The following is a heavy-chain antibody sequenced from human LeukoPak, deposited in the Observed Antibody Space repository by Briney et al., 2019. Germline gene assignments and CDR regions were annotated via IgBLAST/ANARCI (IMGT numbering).Heavy chain of an antibody. J-gene: IGHJ5*01. V-gene: IGHV3-66*01. CDR3: VYWFDS. Sequence: GGSLRLSCAASGFTVSSNYMSWVRQAPGKGLEWVSLIYGGDNTHYADSVKGRFTISRDNSRNTLYLQMNSLSVEDTAVYYCVYWFDSWGQGTLVTVSS. CDR2: IYGGDNT. CDR1: GFTVSSNY.